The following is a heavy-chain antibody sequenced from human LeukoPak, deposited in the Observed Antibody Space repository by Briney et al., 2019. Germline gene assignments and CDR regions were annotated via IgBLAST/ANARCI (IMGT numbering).Heavy chain of an antibody. D-gene: IGHD1-26*01. V-gene: IGHV4-34*01. Sequence: SETLSLTCAVSGGSFSGYYWSWIRQPPGKGLEWIGEINHSGSTNYNPSLKSRVTISVDTSKNQFSLKLSSVTAADTAVYYCARGKHSGSYFHDYWGQGTLVTVSS. CDR3: ARGKHSGSYFHDY. CDR1: GGSFSGYY. J-gene: IGHJ4*02. CDR2: INHSGST.